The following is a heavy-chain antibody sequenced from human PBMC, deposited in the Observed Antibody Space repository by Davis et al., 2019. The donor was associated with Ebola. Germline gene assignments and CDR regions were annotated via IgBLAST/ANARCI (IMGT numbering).Heavy chain of an antibody. CDR2: ISSSSSTI. J-gene: IGHJ3*02. CDR1: GFTFSSYS. V-gene: IGHV3-48*04. Sequence: GESLKISCAASGFTFSSYSMNWVRQAPGKGLEWVSYISSSSSTIYYAESVKGRFTISRDNAKNSLYLHMNSLRAEDAAVYYCTRDLYRSGDVAFDIWGQGTMVS. CDR3: TRDLYRSGDVAFDI. D-gene: IGHD3-10*01.